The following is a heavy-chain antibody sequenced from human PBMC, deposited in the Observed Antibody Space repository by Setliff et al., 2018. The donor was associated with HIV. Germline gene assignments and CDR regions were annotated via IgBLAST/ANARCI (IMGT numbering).Heavy chain of an antibody. V-gene: IGHV3-30*02. D-gene: IGHD2-2*01. Sequence: GGSLRLSCAASGFTFSSSAMHWVRQAPGKGLEWVAVIWHDGSNEFHADSVKGRFTISRDNSKNTLYLQMNSLRADDTAVYYCAKGGSQLPARFYFYMDVWGKGTTVTVSS. CDR2: IWHDGSNE. J-gene: IGHJ6*03. CDR1: GFTFSSSA. CDR3: AKGGSQLPARFYFYMDV.